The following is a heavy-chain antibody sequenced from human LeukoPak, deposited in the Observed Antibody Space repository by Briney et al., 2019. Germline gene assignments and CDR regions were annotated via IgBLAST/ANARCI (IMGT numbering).Heavy chain of an antibody. CDR1: GFPFSSYW. V-gene: IGHV3-7*01. D-gene: IGHD3-16*01. CDR3: ARDGGDY. Sequence: GSLSLSCAASGFPFSSYWMSWVRQAPGKGLEWVANIKQDGSEKYYVDSVKGRFTISRDNAKNSLYLQMNSLRAEDTAVYYCARDGGDYWGQGTLVTVSS. J-gene: IGHJ4*02. CDR2: IKQDGSEK.